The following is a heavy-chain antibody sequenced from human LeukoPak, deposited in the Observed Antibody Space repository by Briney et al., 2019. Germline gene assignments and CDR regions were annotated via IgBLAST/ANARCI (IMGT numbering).Heavy chain of an antibody. D-gene: IGHD5-24*01. V-gene: IGHV1-46*01. J-gene: IGHJ4*02. CDR3: AVIGMATIGNFDY. CDR1: GYTFTSYY. CDR2: INPSGGST. Sequence: ASVKVSCKASGYTFTSYYMHWVRQAPGQGLEWMGIINPSGGSTSYAQRFQGRVTMTRDMSTSTVYMEVSSLRSEDTAGYYCAVIGMATIGNFDYWGQGTLVTVSS.